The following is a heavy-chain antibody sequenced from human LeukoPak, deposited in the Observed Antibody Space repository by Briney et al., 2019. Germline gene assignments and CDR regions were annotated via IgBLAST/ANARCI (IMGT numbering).Heavy chain of an antibody. Sequence: GGSLRLSCAASGFTFNFYNMNWVRQTPGKGLEWVSGIDTTSTHIYYADSVKGRFTISRDNSKNTLYLQMNSLRPEDTAVYYCAKDVVGQQWPENCWGQGTLVTVSS. J-gene: IGHJ4*02. CDR3: AKDVVGQQWPENC. D-gene: IGHD6-19*01. CDR1: GFTFNFYN. V-gene: IGHV3-21*01. CDR2: IDTTSTHI.